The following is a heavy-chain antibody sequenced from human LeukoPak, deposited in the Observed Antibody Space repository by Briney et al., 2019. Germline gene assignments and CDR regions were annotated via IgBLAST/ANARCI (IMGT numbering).Heavy chain of an antibody. CDR1: GFTFSNAW. Sequence: GGSLRLSCAASGFTFSNAWMSWVRQAQGKGLEWVGRIKSKTDGGTTDYAAPVKGRCTISRDDSKNTLYLQMNSLKTEDTAVYYCTTIVDNWNPKYYFDYWGQGALVTVSS. CDR3: TTIVDNWNPKYYFDY. D-gene: IGHD1-20*01. J-gene: IGHJ4*02. V-gene: IGHV3-15*01. CDR2: IKSKTDGGTT.